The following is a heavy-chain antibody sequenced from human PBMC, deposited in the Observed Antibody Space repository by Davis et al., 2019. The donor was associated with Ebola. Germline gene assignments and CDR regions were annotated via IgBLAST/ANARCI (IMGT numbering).Heavy chain of an antibody. CDR1: GFTFSSYS. J-gene: IGHJ4*02. D-gene: IGHD3-22*01. CDR3: TKGDRDYSSSPFDY. V-gene: IGHV3-21*04. CDR2: ISSSGTVT. Sequence: GESLKISCAASGFTFSSYSMNWVRQAPGKGLEWISSISSSGTVTYYADSVKGRFTISRDSSKNTLDLQMNSLRAEDTALYSCTKGDRDYSSSPFDYWGQGTLVTVSS.